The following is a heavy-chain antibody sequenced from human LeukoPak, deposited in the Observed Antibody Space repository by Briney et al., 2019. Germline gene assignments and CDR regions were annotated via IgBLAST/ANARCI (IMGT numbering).Heavy chain of an antibody. CDR2: INPNSGGT. V-gene: IGHV1-2*02. CDR3: AREIPCSSSSCLDY. J-gene: IGHJ4*02. CDR1: DYTFTSYG. Sequence: ASVKVSCKASDYTFTSYGISWVRQAPGQGLEWMGWINPNSGGTNYAQKFQGRVTMTRDTSISTAYMELSRLRSDDTAVYYCAREIPCSSSSCLDYWGQGTLVTVSS. D-gene: IGHD2-2*01.